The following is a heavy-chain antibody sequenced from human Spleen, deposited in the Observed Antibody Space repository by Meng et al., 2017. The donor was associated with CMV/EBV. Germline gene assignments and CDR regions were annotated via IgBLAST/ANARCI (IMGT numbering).Heavy chain of an antibody. V-gene: IGHV4-39*07. CDR3: ARDRDIVVVPAAIHYYGMDV. D-gene: IGHD2-2*01. Sequence: SETLSLTCSVSGGSISSSNYYWGWIRQPPGKDLQWIGIVYSSGSTSYNPSLKSRVTISVDTSKNQFSLKLSSVTAADTAVYYCARDRDIVVVPAAIHYYGMDVWGQGTTVTVSS. CDR2: VYSSGST. CDR1: GGSISSSNYY. J-gene: IGHJ6*02.